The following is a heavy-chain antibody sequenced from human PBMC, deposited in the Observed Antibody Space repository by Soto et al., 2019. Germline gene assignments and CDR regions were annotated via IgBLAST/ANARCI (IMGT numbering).Heavy chain of an antibody. Sequence: SETLSLTCTVSGGSSSGDYSWSWIRQSPGRGLQWIGYIFRSGNTYYNPSLRSRVTISVDRSKNKFSLELSSVTAADTAVYHCAGASGPLFFDPWGGGTLVTVSS. CDR2: IFRSGNT. J-gene: IGHJ5*02. V-gene: IGHV4-30-2*06. D-gene: IGHD6-25*01. CDR1: GGSSSGDYS. CDR3: AGASGPLFFDP.